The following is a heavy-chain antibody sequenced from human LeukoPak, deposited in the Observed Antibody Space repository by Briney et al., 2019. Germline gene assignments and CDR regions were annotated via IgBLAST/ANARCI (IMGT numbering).Heavy chain of an antibody. CDR1: GYTLTELS. CDR2: FDPEDGET. J-gene: IGHJ6*02. D-gene: IGHD6-19*01. CDR3: ATLAVASYYYGMDV. V-gene: IGHV1-24*01. Sequence: ASVKVSCKVSGYTLTELSMHWVRQAPGKGLEWMGGFDPEDGETIYAQKFQGRVTMTEDTSTDTAYMELSSLRSEDTAVYYCATLAVASYYYGMDVWGQGTTVSVSS.